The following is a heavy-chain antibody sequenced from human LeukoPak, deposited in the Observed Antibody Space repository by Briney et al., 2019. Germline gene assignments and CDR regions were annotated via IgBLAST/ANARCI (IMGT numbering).Heavy chain of an antibody. V-gene: IGHV1-18*01. J-gene: IGHJ4*02. D-gene: IGHD3-10*01. CDR2: ISPYNGNT. Sequence: ASVKVSCKASGYTFINYGISWVRQAPGQGLEWMGWISPYNGNTNYAQKFQGRVTMTTDTSTSTAYMELESLTSDDTAVFYCTRDLARYYYGSGTSVIGSRWDYWGQGAPVTVSS. CDR1: GYTFINYG. CDR3: TRDLARYYYGSGTSVIGSRWDY.